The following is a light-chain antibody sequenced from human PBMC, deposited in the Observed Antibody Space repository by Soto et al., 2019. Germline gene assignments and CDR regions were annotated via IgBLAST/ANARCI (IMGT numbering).Light chain of an antibody. V-gene: IGLV1-40*01. CDR1: SSNIGAGYD. Sequence: QSVLTQPPSVSGAPGQGVTISCTGSSSNIGAGYDVHWYQQLPGTAPKLLIYGNSNRPSGVPDRFSGSKSGTSASLAITGLQAEDEADYYCQSYDSRLSGYVVFGGGTKLTVL. J-gene: IGLJ2*01. CDR3: QSYDSRLSGYVV. CDR2: GNS.